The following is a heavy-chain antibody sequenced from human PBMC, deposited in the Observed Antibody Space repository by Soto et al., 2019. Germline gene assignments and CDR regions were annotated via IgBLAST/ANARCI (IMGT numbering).Heavy chain of an antibody. V-gene: IGHV4-30-2*01. CDR2: INHSGST. CDR3: ARVPGP. CDR1: VDFG. Sequence: VDFGWSWIRQQPGKGLEWIVDINHSGSTYYNPSLKSRVTISVDRSKNQFSLKLSSVTAADTAVYYCARVPGPWGQRTLVPVSS. J-gene: IGHJ5*02.